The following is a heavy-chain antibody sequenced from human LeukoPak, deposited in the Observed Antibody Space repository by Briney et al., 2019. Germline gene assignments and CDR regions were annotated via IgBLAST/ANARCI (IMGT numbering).Heavy chain of an antibody. CDR2: FYVGGAT. CDR1: GFTVSSNY. CDR3: AGGDGYNFFDY. J-gene: IGHJ4*02. Sequence: GGSLRLSCAASGFTVSSNYMSWVRQAPGKGLEWVSVFYVGGATYYADSVKGRFTISRDNSENTLYLQMKSLRAEDTAVCYCAGGDGYNFFDYWGQGTLVTVSS. V-gene: IGHV3-53*01. D-gene: IGHD5-24*01.